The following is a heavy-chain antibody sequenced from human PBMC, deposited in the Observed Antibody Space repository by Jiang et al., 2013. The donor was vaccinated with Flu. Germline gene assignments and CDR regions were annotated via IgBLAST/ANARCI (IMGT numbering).Heavy chain of an antibody. J-gene: IGHJ4*02. Sequence: QTLSLTCAVSGDSLFTTSVAWNWIRQSPSRGLEWLGRTYYRSKWYNDYSVSVRSRIAINPDTSKNQFSLQLNSMTPEDTAVYYCTRGKYTAFDYWGQGTLVTVSS. D-gene: IGHD5-18*01. CDR3: TRGKYTAFDY. CDR1: GDSLFTTSVA. V-gene: IGHV6-1*01. CDR2: TYYRSKWYN.